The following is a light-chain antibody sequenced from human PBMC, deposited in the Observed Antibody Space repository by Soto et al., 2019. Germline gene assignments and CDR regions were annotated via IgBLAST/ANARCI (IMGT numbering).Light chain of an antibody. V-gene: IGLV4-60*02. CDR2: LDRSGSY. J-gene: IGLJ3*02. Sequence: QLVLTQSSSASASMGSSVKLTCILSSGHSTYIIAWHQQQPGKAPRFLMTLDRSGSYNRGSGVPDRFSGSSSGADRYLTISNLQFEDEGDYYCETWYSNTHKVFGGGTKLTVL. CDR1: SGHSTYI. CDR3: ETWYSNTHKV.